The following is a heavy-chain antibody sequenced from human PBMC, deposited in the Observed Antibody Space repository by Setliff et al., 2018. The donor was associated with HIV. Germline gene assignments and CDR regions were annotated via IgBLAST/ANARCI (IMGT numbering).Heavy chain of an antibody. J-gene: IGHJ4*02. CDR3: AIDPNSGNSWGYFDR. D-gene: IGHD6-19*01. CDR2: MYYSGST. Sequence: LSLTCIVSGGSISSTSYYWGWIRQPPGKGLEWIGSMYYSGSTYYNPSLKSRVAISVDTSKKQLSLKLRSVTAADTAVYYCAIDPNSGNSWGYFDRWGQGTLVTSPQ. V-gene: IGHV4-39*01. CDR1: GGSISSTSYY.